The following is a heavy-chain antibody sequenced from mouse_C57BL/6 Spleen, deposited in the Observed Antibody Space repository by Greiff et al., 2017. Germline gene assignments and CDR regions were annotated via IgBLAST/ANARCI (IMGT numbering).Heavy chain of an antibody. CDR3: DRSSDGAWFAY. Sequence: QVTLKESGPGILQSSQTLSLTCSFSGFSLSTSGMGVSWIRQPSGKGLEWLAHIYWDDDTRSNPSPKSRLTISKDTSRNQVFLKITSVGTADTATYVCDRSSDGAWFAYWGQGTLVTVSA. J-gene: IGHJ3*01. V-gene: IGHV8-12*01. CDR2: IYWDDDT. CDR1: GFSLSTSGMG.